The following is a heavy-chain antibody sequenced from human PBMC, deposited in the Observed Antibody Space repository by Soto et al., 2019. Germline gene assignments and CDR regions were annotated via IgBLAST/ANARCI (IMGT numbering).Heavy chain of an antibody. Sequence: SETLSLTCAVYGGSFSGYYWSWIRQPPGKGLEWIGEINHSGSTNYNPSLKSRVTISVDTSKNQFSLKLSSVTAADTAVYYCARGTNYSNYLVYWGQGTLVTVSS. D-gene: IGHD4-4*01. CDR1: GGSFSGYY. V-gene: IGHV4-34*01. CDR3: ARGTNYSNYLVY. J-gene: IGHJ4*02. CDR2: INHSGST.